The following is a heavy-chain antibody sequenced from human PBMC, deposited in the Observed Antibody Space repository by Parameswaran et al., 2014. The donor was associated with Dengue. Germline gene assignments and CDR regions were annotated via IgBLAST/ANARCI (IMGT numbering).Heavy chain of an antibody. V-gene: IGHV4-39*07. CDR3: ARDLGDYGIPC. CDR2: IYYSGST. D-gene: IGHD4-17*01. J-gene: IGHJ4*02. Sequence: PGKGLEWIGSIYYSGSTYYNPSLKSRVTISVDTSKNQFSLKLSSVTAADTAVYYCARDLGDYGIPCWGQGTLVTVSS.